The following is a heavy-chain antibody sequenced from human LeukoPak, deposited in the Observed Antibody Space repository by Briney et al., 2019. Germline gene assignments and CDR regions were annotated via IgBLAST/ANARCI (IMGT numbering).Heavy chain of an antibody. CDR1: GGSISSSNYY. CDR2: IYYSGST. CDR3: ARNESVVVVAPATLRYNYFDP. D-gene: IGHD2-15*01. Sequence: PSETPSLTCTVSGGSISSSNYYWGWIRQPPGKGLEWIGSIYYSGSTHYNPSLKSRVTISVDTSKNQFSLKLSSVTAADTAVYYCARNESVVVVAPATLRYNYFDPWGQGTLVTVSS. V-gene: IGHV4-39*01. J-gene: IGHJ5*02.